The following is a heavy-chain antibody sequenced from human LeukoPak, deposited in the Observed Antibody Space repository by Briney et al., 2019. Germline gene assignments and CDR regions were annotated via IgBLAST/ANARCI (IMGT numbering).Heavy chain of an antibody. CDR3: ARGGIQLWLDAFDI. J-gene: IGHJ3*02. Sequence: GGSLRLSCAASGFTFSSYSMNWVRQAPGKGLEWVSSISSSSSYIYYADSVKDRFTISRDNAKNSLYLQMNSLRAEDTAVYYCARGGIQLWLDAFDIWGQGTMVTVSS. D-gene: IGHD5-18*01. V-gene: IGHV3-21*01. CDR2: ISSSSSYI. CDR1: GFTFSSYS.